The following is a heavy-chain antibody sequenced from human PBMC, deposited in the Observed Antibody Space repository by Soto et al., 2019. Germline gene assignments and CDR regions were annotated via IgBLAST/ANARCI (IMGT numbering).Heavy chain of an antibody. V-gene: IGHV4-59*08. CDR3: ARHAGGLGDTYFDY. CDR1: GGSISSYY. CDR2: IYYSGST. J-gene: IGHJ4*02. Sequence: SETLSLTCTVSGGSISSYYWSWIRQPPGKGLEWIGYIYYSGSTNYNPSLKSRVTISVDTSKNQFSLKLSSVTAADTAVYYWARHAGGLGDTYFDYGGQEPLVPISA. D-gene: IGHD3-16*01.